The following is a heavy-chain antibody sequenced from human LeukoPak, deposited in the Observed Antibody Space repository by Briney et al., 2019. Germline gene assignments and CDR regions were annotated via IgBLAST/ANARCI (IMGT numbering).Heavy chain of an antibody. V-gene: IGHV3-30-3*02. CDR3: ARSLSSQYFQH. J-gene: IGHJ1*01. Sequence: PGGSLRLSCAASGFTFSSYAMHWVRQAPGKGLEGVAVISYDGSNKYYADSVKGRFTISRDNSKNTLYLQMTSLRAEDTAVYYCARSLSSQYFQHWRQGTLVTVSS. CDR2: ISYDGSNK. CDR1: GFTFSSYA.